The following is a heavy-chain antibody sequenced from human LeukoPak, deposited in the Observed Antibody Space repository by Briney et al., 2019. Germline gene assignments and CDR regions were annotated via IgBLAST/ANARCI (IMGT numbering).Heavy chain of an antibody. J-gene: IGHJ3*02. CDR1: GYTFTGYY. V-gene: IGHV1-2*06. CDR2: INPNSGGT. CDR3: ARDGVCSGGSCYPIDAFDI. Sequence: GASVKVSCKASGYTFTGYYMHWVRQAPGQGLEWMGRINPNSGGTNYAQKFQGRVTMTRDTSISTAYMELSRLRSDDTAVYYCARDGVCSGGSCYPIDAFDIWGQGTMVTVSS. D-gene: IGHD2-15*01.